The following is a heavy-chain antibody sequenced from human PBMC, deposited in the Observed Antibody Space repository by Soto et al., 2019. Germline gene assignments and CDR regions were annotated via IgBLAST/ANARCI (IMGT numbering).Heavy chain of an antibody. CDR2: INAGSGNT. CDR3: AKRLSGSKSFDY. V-gene: IGHV1-3*01. J-gene: IGHJ4*02. CDR1: GYTFTSYA. Sequence: GASVKVSCKASGYTFTSYAMHWVRQAPGQRLEWMGWINAGSGNTGYAQKFQGRVTMTRNTSISTAYMELSSLRAEDTAVYYCAKRLSGSKSFDYWGQGTLVTVSS. D-gene: IGHD1-26*01.